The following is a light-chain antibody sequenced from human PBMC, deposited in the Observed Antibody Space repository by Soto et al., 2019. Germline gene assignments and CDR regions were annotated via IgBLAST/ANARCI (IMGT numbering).Light chain of an antibody. V-gene: IGLV2-8*01. J-gene: IGLJ2*01. CDR3: SSYAGSNNFVV. CDR1: SSDVGGYNY. Sequence: QSALTQPPSASGSPGQSVTISCTGTSSDVGGYNYVSWYQQHPGKAPKLMISEVSNRPSGVPDRFSGSKSGNTASLTVSGLQAEDEADYYCSSYAGSNNFVVFGGGTKLTVL. CDR2: EVS.